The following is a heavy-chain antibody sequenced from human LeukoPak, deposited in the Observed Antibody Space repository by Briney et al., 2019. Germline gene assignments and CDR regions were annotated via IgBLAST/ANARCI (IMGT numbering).Heavy chain of an antibody. CDR3: ARGAEMATIRLDY. Sequence: GGSLRLSCAASGFTFSSYGMHWVRQAPGKGLEWVAVIWYDGSNKYYADSVKGRFTISRDNSKNTLYLQMNSLRAEDTAVYYCARGAEMATIRLDYWGQGTLVTVSS. J-gene: IGHJ4*02. V-gene: IGHV3-33*01. CDR1: GFTFSSYG. CDR2: IWYDGSNK. D-gene: IGHD5-24*01.